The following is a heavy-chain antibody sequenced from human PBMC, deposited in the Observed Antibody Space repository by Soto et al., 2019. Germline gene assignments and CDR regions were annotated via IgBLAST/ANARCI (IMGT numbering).Heavy chain of an antibody. V-gene: IGHV3-23*01. Sequence: EVQLLESGGDLVQPGGSLRLSCAASGFTFSNFAMSWVRQAPGRGLEWVSGISASGRDIHYADSVKDRFTVSRDNSKNTLYLQMNSLRAEDTAIYYCAKGKTSGWYYFDNWGQGALVTVSS. J-gene: IGHJ4*02. CDR2: ISASGRDI. CDR3: AKGKTSGWYYFDN. D-gene: IGHD6-19*01. CDR1: GFTFSNFA.